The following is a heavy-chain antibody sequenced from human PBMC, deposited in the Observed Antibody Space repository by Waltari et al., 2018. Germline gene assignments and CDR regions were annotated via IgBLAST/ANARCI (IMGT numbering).Heavy chain of an antibody. CDR2: ISGSGGST. J-gene: IGHJ4*02. D-gene: IGHD1-26*01. Sequence: EVQLAESGGGLVQPGGSLRLSCAASGFTFSSYAMSWVRQAPGKGLEWVSAISGSGGSTYYADAVKGRFTISRDNSKNTLCLQMNSLRAEDTAVYYCAKERSGASRIPYYFDYWGQGTLVTVSS. V-gene: IGHV3-23*04. CDR3: AKERSGASRIPYYFDY. CDR1: GFTFSSYA.